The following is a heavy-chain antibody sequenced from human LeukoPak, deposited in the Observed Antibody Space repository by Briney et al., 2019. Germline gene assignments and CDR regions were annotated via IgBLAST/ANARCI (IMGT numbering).Heavy chain of an antibody. CDR2: IYYTGST. V-gene: IGHV4-39*07. J-gene: IGHJ4*02. CDR3: ARDNYYDSSGYTDY. Sequence: SETLSLTCSVSGGPISSSSYYWGWIRQPPGKGLEWIGYIYYTGSTYYNPSLKSRVTISIDTSKNQFSLKLRSVTAADTAVYYCARDNYYDSSGYTDYWGQGTLVTVSS. CDR1: GGPISSSSYY. D-gene: IGHD3-22*01.